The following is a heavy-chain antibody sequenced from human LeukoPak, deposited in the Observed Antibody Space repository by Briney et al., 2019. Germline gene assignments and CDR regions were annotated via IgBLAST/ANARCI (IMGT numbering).Heavy chain of an antibody. CDR3: ATCSGGSCYSVHAFDI. CDR1: GYTFTGYY. CDR2: INPNSGGT. V-gene: IGHV1-2*02. D-gene: IGHD2-15*01. Sequence: GASVKVSCKASGYTFTGYYMHWVRQAPGQGLEWMGWINPNSGGTNYAQKFQGRVTMTRDTSISTAYMELSRLRSDDTAVYYCATCSGGSCYSVHAFDIWGQGTMVTVSS. J-gene: IGHJ3*02.